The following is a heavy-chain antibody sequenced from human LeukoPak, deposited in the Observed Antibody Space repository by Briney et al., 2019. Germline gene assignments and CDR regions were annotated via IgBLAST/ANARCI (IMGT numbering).Heavy chain of an antibody. D-gene: IGHD2-2*02. J-gene: IGHJ4*02. Sequence: GGSLTLACAASGFTFSNYPMRWVRQAPGRGMEWVSVMCVNSTCTYYADSVKDRFIISRVDSKNTMYLYLQMSSLRAEDRAVYYCARHLATSGSYPLDYWGQRTPVTVSS. CDR3: ARHLATSGSYPLDY. V-gene: IGHV3-23*01. CDR1: GFTFSNYP. CDR2: MCVNSTCT.